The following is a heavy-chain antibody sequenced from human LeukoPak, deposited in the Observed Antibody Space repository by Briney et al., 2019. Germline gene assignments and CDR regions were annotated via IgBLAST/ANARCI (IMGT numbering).Heavy chain of an antibody. Sequence: GASVNVSCKASGYTFTSYGISWVRQAPGQGLEWMGWISAYNGNTNYAQKLQGRVTMTTDTSTSTAYMELRSLRSDDTAVYYCARDFGGYYDSSGYYHHFDYWGQGTLVTVSS. CDR1: GYTFTSYG. J-gene: IGHJ4*02. CDR3: ARDFGGYYDSSGYYHHFDY. V-gene: IGHV1-18*01. D-gene: IGHD3-22*01. CDR2: ISAYNGNT.